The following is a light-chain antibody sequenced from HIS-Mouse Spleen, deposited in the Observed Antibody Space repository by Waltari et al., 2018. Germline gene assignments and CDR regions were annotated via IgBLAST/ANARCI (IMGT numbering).Light chain of an antibody. J-gene: IGLJ1*01. CDR3: SSYTSSSTSYV. CDR2: DVS. CDR1: SSDVGGYNY. Sequence: SALPQPASVSGSPGQSITIPCTGTSSDVGGYNYVSWYQQHPGNAPKLMIYDVSNRPSGVSNRFSGSKSGNTASLTISGLQAEDEADYYCSSYTSSSTSYVFGTGTKVTVL. V-gene: IGLV2-14*03.